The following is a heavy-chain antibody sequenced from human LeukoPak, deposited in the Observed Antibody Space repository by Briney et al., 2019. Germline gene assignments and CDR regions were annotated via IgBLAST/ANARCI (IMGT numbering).Heavy chain of an antibody. CDR3: ARGGKSYYDSSGYPGDY. J-gene: IGHJ4*02. V-gene: IGHV3-7*01. CDR2: IKQDGSEK. Sequence: GSLRLSCVASGFTFSSYWMSWVRQAPGKGLEWVANIKQDGSEKYYVDSVRGRFTISRDNVKNSLYLQMNSLRAEDTAVYYCARGGKSYYDSSGYPGDYWGQGTLVTVSS. CDR1: GFTFSSYW. D-gene: IGHD3-22*01.